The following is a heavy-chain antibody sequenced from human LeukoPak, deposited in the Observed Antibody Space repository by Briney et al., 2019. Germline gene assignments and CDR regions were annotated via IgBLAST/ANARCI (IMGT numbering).Heavy chain of an antibody. J-gene: IGHJ5*02. CDR3: ARGSSSDWFDP. CDR2: IYHSGST. D-gene: IGHD6-6*01. CDR1: GYSISSGYY. V-gene: IGHV4-38-2*02. Sequence: SETLSLTCTVSGYSISSGYYWGWIRQPPGKGLEWIGSIYHSGSTYHNPSLKSRVTISVDTSKNQFSLKLSSVTAADTAVYYCARGSSSDWFDPWGQGTLVTVSS.